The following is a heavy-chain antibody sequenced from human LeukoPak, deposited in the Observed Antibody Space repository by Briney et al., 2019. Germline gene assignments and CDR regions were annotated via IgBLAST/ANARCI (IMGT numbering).Heavy chain of an antibody. V-gene: IGHV1-69*01. CDR1: GGTFSSYA. Sequence: KISCKASGGTFSSYAISWVRQAPGQGLEWMGGIIPIFGTANYAQKFQGRVTITADESTSTAYMELSSLRSEDTAVYYCARGIAAAGLLFDYWGQGTLVTVSS. J-gene: IGHJ4*02. CDR2: IIPIFGTA. D-gene: IGHD6-13*01. CDR3: ARGIAAAGLLFDY.